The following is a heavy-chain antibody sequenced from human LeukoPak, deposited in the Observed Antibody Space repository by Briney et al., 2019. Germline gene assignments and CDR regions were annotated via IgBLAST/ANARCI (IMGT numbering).Heavy chain of an antibody. CDR1: GFTVSRDY. D-gene: IGHD6-13*01. J-gene: IGHJ4*02. Sequence: GSLRLSCAASGFTVSRDYMTWVRQAPGKGLEWVSSIYGGGSTFYADSVKGRFTISRDNSNNTLHLQMISLRAEDTAVYYCARSSITAVGILAYWGQGTLVTVSS. V-gene: IGHV3-66*01. CDR2: IYGGGST. CDR3: ARSSITAVGILAY.